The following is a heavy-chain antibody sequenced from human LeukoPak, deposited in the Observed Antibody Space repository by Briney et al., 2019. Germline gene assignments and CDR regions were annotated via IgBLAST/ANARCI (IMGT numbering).Heavy chain of an antibody. CDR1: GGSISSGDYY. D-gene: IGHD1-26*01. Sequence: SETLSLTCTVSGGSISSGDYYWSWIRQSPGKGLEWIGYIYYSGSTYYNPSLKSRVTISVDTSKNQFSLKLSSVTAADTAVYYCAILRWVRYGMDVWGQGTTVTVSS. J-gene: IGHJ6*02. CDR3: AILRWVRYGMDV. CDR2: IYYSGST. V-gene: IGHV4-31*03.